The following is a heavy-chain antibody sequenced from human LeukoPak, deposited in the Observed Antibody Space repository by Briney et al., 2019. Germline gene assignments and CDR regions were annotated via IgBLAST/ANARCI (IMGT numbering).Heavy chain of an antibody. J-gene: IGHJ4*02. CDR1: GGSISSYY. Sequence: SETLSLTCTVSGGSISSYYWSWIRQPPGKGLEWIGYIYYTGSTKYNASLKSRVTISVDTSKNQFSLKLSSVTAADTAVYCCARLRPSIGAAGTFDYWGQGTLVTVSS. CDR3: ARLRPSIGAAGTFDY. V-gene: IGHV4-59*08. D-gene: IGHD6-13*01. CDR2: IYYTGST.